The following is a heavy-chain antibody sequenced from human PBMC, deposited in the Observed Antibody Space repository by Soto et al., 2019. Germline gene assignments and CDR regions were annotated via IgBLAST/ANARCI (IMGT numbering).Heavy chain of an antibody. J-gene: IGHJ4*02. D-gene: IGHD6-13*01. CDR2: ISGSGGST. V-gene: IGHV3-23*01. CDR3: AKDPPIAAAGPPYFDY. CDR1: GFTFSSYA. Sequence: PGGSLRLSCAASGFTFSSYAMSWVRQAPGKGLEWVSAISGSGGSTYYADSVKGRFTISRDNSKNTLYLQMNSLRAEDTAVYYCAKDPPIAAAGPPYFDYWGQGTLVTVSS.